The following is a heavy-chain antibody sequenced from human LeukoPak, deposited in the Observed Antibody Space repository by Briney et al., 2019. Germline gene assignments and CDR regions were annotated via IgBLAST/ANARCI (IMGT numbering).Heavy chain of an antibody. CDR1: GFTFSDYY. V-gene: IGHV3-11*04. CDR3: AKDLHYGSADY. Sequence: GGSLRLSCAASGFTFSDYYMSWIRQAPGKGLECISYISSSSSTIYYADSVKGRFTISRDNAKNALYLQMNSLRAEDTAVYYCAKDLHYGSADYWGQGTLVTVSS. CDR2: ISSSSSTI. D-gene: IGHD3-10*01. J-gene: IGHJ4*02.